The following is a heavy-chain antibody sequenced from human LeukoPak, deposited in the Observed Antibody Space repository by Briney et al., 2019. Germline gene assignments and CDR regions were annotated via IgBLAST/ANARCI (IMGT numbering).Heavy chain of an antibody. CDR2: IYTSGST. Sequence: PSETLSLTCTVSGGSISSYYWSWIRQLAGKGLEWIGRIYTSGSTNHNPSLKSRVTMSVDTSKNQFSLKLSSVTAADTAVYYCARGTGNYYYYYMDVWGKGTTVTVSS. D-gene: IGHD3-10*01. CDR3: ARGTGNYYYYYMDV. V-gene: IGHV4-4*07. CDR1: GGSISSYY. J-gene: IGHJ6*03.